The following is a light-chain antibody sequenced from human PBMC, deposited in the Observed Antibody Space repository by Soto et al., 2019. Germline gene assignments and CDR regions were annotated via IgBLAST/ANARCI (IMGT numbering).Light chain of an antibody. CDR1: QSVSNNY. V-gene: IGKV3-20*01. Sequence: EIVLTQSPGTLSLSPGERATLSCRASQSVSNNYLAWYQQKPGQSPRLLIYGASSRATGIPDRFSGSGSGTDFTLTISGLEPEDFAVYDCHQYGTSPRTFGPGTKVEF. CDR3: HQYGTSPRT. CDR2: GAS. J-gene: IGKJ1*01.